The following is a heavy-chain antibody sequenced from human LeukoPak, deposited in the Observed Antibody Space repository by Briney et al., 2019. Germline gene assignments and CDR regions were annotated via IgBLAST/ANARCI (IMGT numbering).Heavy chain of an antibody. CDR2: ISGDGSSI. CDR1: GFTFRNYY. J-gene: IGHJ4*02. D-gene: IGHD1-26*01. CDR3: ARGGSYSLAIGY. V-gene: IGHV3-74*01. Sequence: GGSLRLSCVASGFTFRNYYMHWVRQVPGKGLVWVSRISGDGSSIFYADSMKGRFTISRDNAKNSLYLQMNSLRAEDTAAYFCARGGSYSLAIGYWGQGTLVTVSS.